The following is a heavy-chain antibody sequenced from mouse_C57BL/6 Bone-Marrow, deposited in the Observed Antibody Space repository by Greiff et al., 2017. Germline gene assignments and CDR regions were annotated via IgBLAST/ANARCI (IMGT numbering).Heavy chain of an antibody. CDR1: GFTFSDYG. V-gene: IGHV5-17*01. Sequence: EVKLVESGGGLVKPGGSLKLSCAASGFTFSDYGMHWVRQAPEKGLEWVAYISSGSSTIYYADTVKGRFTISRDNAKNTLFLQMTSLRSEDTAMYYCANYDWGSMDYWGQGTSVTVSS. CDR3: ANYDWGSMDY. CDR2: ISSGSSTI. D-gene: IGHD2-4*01. J-gene: IGHJ4*01.